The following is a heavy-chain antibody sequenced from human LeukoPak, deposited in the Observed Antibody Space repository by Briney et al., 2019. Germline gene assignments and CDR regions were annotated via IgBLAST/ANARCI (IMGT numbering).Heavy chain of an antibody. V-gene: IGHV3-23*01. CDR3: ARHRSSWLIDY. J-gene: IGHJ4*02. Sequence: GGSLRLSCAASGFTFSSYAMSWVRQAPGKGLEWVSGISGSSGSTYYADSVKGRFTISRDNSKNTLYLQMNSLRAEDTAVYYCARHRSSWLIDYWGQGTLVTVSS. CDR1: GFTFSSYA. D-gene: IGHD6-6*01. CDR2: ISGSSGST.